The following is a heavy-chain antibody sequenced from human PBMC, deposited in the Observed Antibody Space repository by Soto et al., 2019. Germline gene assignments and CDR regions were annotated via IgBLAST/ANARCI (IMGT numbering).Heavy chain of an antibody. J-gene: IGHJ1*01. CDR3: AKAKDSSSWYPVYFQH. CDR2: ISYDGSVK. D-gene: IGHD6-13*01. Sequence: PGGSLRLSCAASGFTSNNYGMHWVRQAPGKGLEWVAVISYDGSVKYYADSVKGRFTISRDKSKNTLYLQMDILSTEDTAVYYCAKAKDSSSWYPVYFQHWGQGTLVTVSS. V-gene: IGHV3-30*18. CDR1: GFTSNNYG.